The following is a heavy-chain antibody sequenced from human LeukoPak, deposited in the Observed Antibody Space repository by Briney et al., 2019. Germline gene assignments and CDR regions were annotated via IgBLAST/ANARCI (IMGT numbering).Heavy chain of an antibody. J-gene: IGHJ4*02. V-gene: IGHV5-51*01. CDR2: IYPGDSDT. D-gene: IGHD6-19*01. CDR3: AATPPEDFYGSGWDY. Sequence: GESLKISCKGSGYSFTSYWIGWVRQMPGKGLEWMGIIYPGDSDTRYSPSFQGQVTISADQSISTAYLQWSSLKASDTAMYYCAATPPEDFYGSGWDYWGQGTLVTVSS. CDR1: GYSFTSYW.